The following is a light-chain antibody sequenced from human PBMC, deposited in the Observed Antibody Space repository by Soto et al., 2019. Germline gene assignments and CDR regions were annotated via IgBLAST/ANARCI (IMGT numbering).Light chain of an antibody. J-gene: IGKJ1*01. Sequence: DIQLTQSPSFLSASVGDRVTITCRASQGIASYLAWYQQKPGKAPKLLIYAASTLQSGVPSRFSGSGSGTEFTLTSSRLQPEDFATDYCQQLDSYPRTFGQGTKVEIK. CDR2: AAS. V-gene: IGKV1-9*01. CDR1: QGIASY. CDR3: QQLDSYPRT.